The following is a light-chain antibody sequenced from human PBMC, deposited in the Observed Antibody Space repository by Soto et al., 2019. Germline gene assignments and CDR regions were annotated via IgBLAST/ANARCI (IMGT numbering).Light chain of an antibody. CDR1: SNDVGGNNDY. Sequence: QSALTQPPSASGSPGQSVTISCTGSSNDVGGNNDYVSWYQQHPGKAPKLMIFEVSNRPSGVSYRFSGSKSGNTASLTISGLQVEEEADYFCSSYSISTAYLFGPGTKVTVL. V-gene: IGLV2-14*01. J-gene: IGLJ1*01. CDR2: EVS. CDR3: SSYSISTAYL.